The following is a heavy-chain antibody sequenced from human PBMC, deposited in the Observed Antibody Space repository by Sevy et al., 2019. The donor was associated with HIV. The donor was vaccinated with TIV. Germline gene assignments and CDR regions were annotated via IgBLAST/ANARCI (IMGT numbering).Heavy chain of an antibody. V-gene: IGHV3-23*01. CDR3: AREGCTRPHDY. Sequence: GGSLRLSCAVSGFNFNIYSMSWVRQAPGKGLEWVSTLSFGCGKINYADSVKGRFNISRDDSKNTLYLQMTSLRAEDTAVYFCAREGCTRPHDYWGQGTLVTVSS. D-gene: IGHD2-8*01. CDR1: GFNFNIYS. J-gene: IGHJ4*02. CDR2: LSFGCGKI.